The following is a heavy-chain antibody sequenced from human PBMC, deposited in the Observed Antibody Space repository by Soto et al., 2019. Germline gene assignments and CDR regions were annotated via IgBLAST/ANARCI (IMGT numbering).Heavy chain of an antibody. Sequence: EVQLLESGGGLVQPGGSLRLSCAASGFTFSSYAMSWVRQAPGKGLEWVSAISGSGGSTYYADSVKGRFTISSDNSKNTLYLQMNSLRAEDTAVYYCAKAMIVVVINYYYGMDVWGQGTTVTVSS. V-gene: IGHV3-23*01. CDR2: ISGSGGST. D-gene: IGHD3-22*01. CDR1: GFTFSSYA. CDR3: AKAMIVVVINYYYGMDV. J-gene: IGHJ6*02.